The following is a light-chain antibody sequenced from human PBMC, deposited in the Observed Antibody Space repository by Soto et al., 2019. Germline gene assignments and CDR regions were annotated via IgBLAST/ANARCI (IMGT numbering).Light chain of an antibody. CDR1: SSDVGGYNY. CDR3: SSHTSSSVLRV. V-gene: IGLV2-14*01. J-gene: IGLJ2*01. Sequence: QSALTQPASVSGSPGQSITISCTGTSSDVGGYNYVSWYQQHPGKAPKLMIYDVSNRPSGVSNRFSGSKSGYTASLTISGLHAEDDADYYCSSHTSSSVLRVFGGGTNLTVL. CDR2: DVS.